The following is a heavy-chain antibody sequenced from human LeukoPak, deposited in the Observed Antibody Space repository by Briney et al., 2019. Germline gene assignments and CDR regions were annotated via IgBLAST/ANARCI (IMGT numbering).Heavy chain of an antibody. CDR1: GGSISSSSYY. CDR2: MYYSGTT. CDR3: ARDGVAVAGMGYYYYYMDV. Sequence: PSETLSLTCTVSGGSISSSSYYWGWIRQPPGEGLEWIGSMYYSGTTYYSPSLQSRATISVDTSKNQFSLKLISVTAADTAVYYCARDGVAVAGMGYYYYYMDVWGKGTTVTVSS. J-gene: IGHJ6*03. V-gene: IGHV4-39*07. D-gene: IGHD6-19*01.